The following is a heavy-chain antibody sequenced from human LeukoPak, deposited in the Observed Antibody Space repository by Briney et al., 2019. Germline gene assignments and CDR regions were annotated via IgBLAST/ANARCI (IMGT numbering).Heavy chain of an antibody. V-gene: IGHV1-69*05. CDR2: IIPIFGTA. Sequence: SVKVSCKASGGTFSSYAISWVRQAPGQGLEWMGGIIPIFGTANYAQKVQGRVTMTTDTSTSTAYMELRSLRSDDTAVYYCARENPYYYGMDVWGQGTTVTVSS. CDR3: ARENPYYYGMDV. J-gene: IGHJ6*02. CDR1: GGTFSSYA.